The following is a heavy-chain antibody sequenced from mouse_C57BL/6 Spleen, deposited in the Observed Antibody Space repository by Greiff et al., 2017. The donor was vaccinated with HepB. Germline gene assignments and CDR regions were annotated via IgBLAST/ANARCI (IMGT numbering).Heavy chain of an antibody. V-gene: IGHV5-17*01. CDR3: AGVGDYAMDY. J-gene: IGHJ4*01. Sequence: EVNLVESGGGLVKPGGSLKLSCAASGFTFSDYGMHWVRQAPEKGLEWVAYISSGSSTIYYADTVKGRFTISRDNAKNTLFLQMTSLRSEDTAMYYCAGVGDYAMDYWGQGTSVTVSS. CDR1: GFTFSDYG. CDR2: ISSGSSTI.